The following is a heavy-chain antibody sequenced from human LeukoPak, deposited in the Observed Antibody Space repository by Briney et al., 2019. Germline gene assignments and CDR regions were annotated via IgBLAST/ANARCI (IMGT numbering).Heavy chain of an antibody. CDR1: GFTFSSYS. D-gene: IGHD4-23*01. Sequence: GGSLRLSCAASGFTFSSYSMNWVRQAPGKGLEWVSYISSSGSTIDYADFVKGRFTISRDNAKNSLYLQMNSLRAEDTAVYYCARDSDYGGNEAFDPWGQGTLLTVSS. J-gene: IGHJ5*02. CDR3: ARDSDYGGNEAFDP. V-gene: IGHV3-48*01. CDR2: ISSSGSTI.